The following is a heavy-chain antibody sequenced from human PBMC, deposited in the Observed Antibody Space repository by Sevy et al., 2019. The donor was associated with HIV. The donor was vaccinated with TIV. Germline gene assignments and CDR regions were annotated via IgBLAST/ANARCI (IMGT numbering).Heavy chain of an antibody. CDR3: ARGYAQQLVFDY. D-gene: IGHD6-13*01. CDR1: GFTFSDYY. V-gene: IGHV3-11*01. Sequence: GGSLRLSCAASGFTFSDYYMSWIRQAPGKGLEWVTYISSSGSTIYYAASVKGRFTISRDNAKNSLYLQMNSLRAEDTAVYYCARGYAQQLVFDYWGQGTLVTVSS. CDR2: ISSSGSTI. J-gene: IGHJ4*02.